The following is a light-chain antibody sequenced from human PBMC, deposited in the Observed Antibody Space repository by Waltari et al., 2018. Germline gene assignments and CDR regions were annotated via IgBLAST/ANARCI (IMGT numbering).Light chain of an antibody. Sequence: EIVLTQSPGTLSLSPGERATLSCRASQSVNNNYLAWYQQKPGQAPRLLIYGASTRATGSPDRFRGSGSGTDFTLIISRLEPEDFAAYYCQQYATSPEAFGGGTKVDIK. CDR1: QSVNNNY. V-gene: IGKV3-20*01. CDR2: GAS. CDR3: QQYATSPEA. J-gene: IGKJ4*01.